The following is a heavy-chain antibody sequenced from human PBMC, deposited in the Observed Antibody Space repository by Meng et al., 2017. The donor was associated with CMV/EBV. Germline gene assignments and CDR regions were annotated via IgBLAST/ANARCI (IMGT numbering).Heavy chain of an antibody. Sequence: ASVKVSCKASGYTFTSYGISWVRQAPGQGLEWMGWISAYNGNTNYAQKLQGRVTMTTDTSTSTAYMELRSLRSDDTAVYYCARAGQLEWFRISSYGMDVWGQGTTVTVSS. CDR3: ARAGQLEWFRISSYGMDV. J-gene: IGHJ6*02. CDR2: ISAYNGNT. CDR1: GYTFTSYG. D-gene: IGHD3-3*01. V-gene: IGHV1-18*01.